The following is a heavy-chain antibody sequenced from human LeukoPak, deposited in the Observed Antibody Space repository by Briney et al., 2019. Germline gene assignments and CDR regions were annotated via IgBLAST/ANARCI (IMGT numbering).Heavy chain of an antibody. D-gene: IGHD6-6*01. J-gene: IGHJ4*02. Sequence: SETLSLTCTVSGGSISSYYWSWIRQPPGKGLEWIGCIYYSGSTNYNPSLKSRVTISVDTSKNQFSLKLSSVTAADTAVYYCAGVALGPEYSSSSGQFDYWGQGTLVTVSS. V-gene: IGHV4-59*01. CDR1: GGSISSYY. CDR3: AGVALGPEYSSSSGQFDY. CDR2: IYYSGST.